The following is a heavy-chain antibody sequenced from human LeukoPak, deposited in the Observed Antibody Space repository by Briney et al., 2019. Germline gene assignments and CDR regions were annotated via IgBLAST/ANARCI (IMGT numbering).Heavy chain of an antibody. CDR3: ARDRAAADFDP. J-gene: IGHJ5*02. V-gene: IGHV7-4-1*02. D-gene: IGHD2-2*01. CDR2: INTNTGNP. CDR1: GYTFTYRY. Sequence: ASVKVSCKASGYTFTYRYLHWVRQAPGQALEWMGWINTNTGNPTYAQGFTGRFVFSLDTSVSTAYLQISSLKAEDTAVYYCARDRAAADFDPWGQGTLVTVSS.